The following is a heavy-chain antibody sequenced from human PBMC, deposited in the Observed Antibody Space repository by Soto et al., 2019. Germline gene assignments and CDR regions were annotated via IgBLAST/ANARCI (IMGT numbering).Heavy chain of an antibody. D-gene: IGHD3-10*01. Sequence: PSETLSLTCTVSGGSISSSSYYWGWIRQPPGKGLEWIGRIYYSGSTYYNPSLKSRVTISVDTSKNQFSLKLSSVTAADTAAYYWAPLWGQEWGQGNLVTVT. J-gene: IGHJ4*02. CDR3: APLWGQE. CDR2: IYYSGST. V-gene: IGHV4-39*01. CDR1: GGSISSSSYY.